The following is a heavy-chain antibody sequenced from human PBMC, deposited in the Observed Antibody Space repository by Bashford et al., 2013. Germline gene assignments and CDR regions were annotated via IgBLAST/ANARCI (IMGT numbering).Heavy chain of an antibody. CDR2: IYHSGST. J-gene: IGHJ4*02. Sequence: SETLSLTCAVSGGSISSSNWWSWVRQPPGKGLEWIGEIYHSGSTNYNPSLKSRVTISVDKSKNQFSLKLSSVTAADTAVYYCARSLNFDWLPTHFDYWGQGTLVTVSS. V-gene: IGHV4-4*02. CDR1: GGSISSSNW. CDR3: ARSLNFDWLPTHFDY. D-gene: IGHD3-9*01.